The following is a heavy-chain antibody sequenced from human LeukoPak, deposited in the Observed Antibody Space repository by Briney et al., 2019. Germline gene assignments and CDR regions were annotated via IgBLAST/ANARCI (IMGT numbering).Heavy chain of an antibody. CDR3: AGGRYSSGD. J-gene: IGHJ4*02. D-gene: IGHD6-19*01. CDR1: GGSFSGYY. Sequence: SETLSLTCAVYGGSFSGYYWSWIRQPPGKGLEWIGEINHSGSTNYNPSLKSRVTISVDTSKNQFSLKLSSVTAADTAVYYCAGGRYSSGDWGQGTLVIVSS. V-gene: IGHV4-34*01. CDR2: INHSGST.